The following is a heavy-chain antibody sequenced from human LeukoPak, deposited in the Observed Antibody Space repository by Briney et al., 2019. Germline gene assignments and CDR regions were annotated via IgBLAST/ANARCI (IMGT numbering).Heavy chain of an antibody. CDR2: ISYDGSNK. V-gene: IGHV3-30-3*01. Sequence: GGSLRLSRAASGFTFSSYAMHWVRQAPGKGLEWVAVISYDGSNKYYADSVKGRFTISRDNSKNTLYLQMNSLRAEDTAVYYCARGAPQTIPGIAAAGIEFGFDYWGQGTLVTVSS. CDR1: GFTFSSYA. J-gene: IGHJ4*02. D-gene: IGHD6-13*01. CDR3: ARGAPQTIPGIAAAGIEFGFDY.